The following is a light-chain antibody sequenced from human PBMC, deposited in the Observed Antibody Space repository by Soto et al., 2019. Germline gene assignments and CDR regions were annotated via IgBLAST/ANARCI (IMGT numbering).Light chain of an antibody. Sequence: QSALTQPASVSGSPGQSITISCTGTNSDVGGYNYVYWYQQHPGKAPKLMIYDVSNRPSAVSNRFSGSKSGNTASLTISGLQAEDEADYYCSSYTGSSTLVVFGGGTKLTVL. CDR2: DVS. V-gene: IGLV2-14*03. CDR3: SSYTGSSTLVV. J-gene: IGLJ2*01. CDR1: NSDVGGYNY.